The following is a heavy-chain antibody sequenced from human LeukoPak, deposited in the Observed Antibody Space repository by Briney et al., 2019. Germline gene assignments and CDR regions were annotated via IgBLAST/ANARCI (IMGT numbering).Heavy chain of an antibody. J-gene: IGHJ5*02. V-gene: IGHV1-18*01. CDR3: AWDPFWSGYSNSYNWFDP. Sequence: ASVKVSCKASGYTFTSYGISWVRQAPGQGLEWMGWISAYNGNTNYAQKLQGRVTMTTDTSTSTAYMELRSLRSDDTAVYYCAWDPFWSGYSNSYNWFDPWGQGTLVTVSS. D-gene: IGHD3-3*01. CDR1: GYTFTSYG. CDR2: ISAYNGNT.